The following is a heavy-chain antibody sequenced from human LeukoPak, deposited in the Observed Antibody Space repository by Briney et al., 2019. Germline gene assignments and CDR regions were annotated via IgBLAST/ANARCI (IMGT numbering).Heavy chain of an antibody. Sequence: ETLSLTCAVYGGSFSGYYWSWIRQPPGKGLEWIGEINHSGSTNYNPSLKSRVTISVDTSKNQFSLKLSSVTAADTAVYYCARGRYDSSGYRRTYYFDYWGQGTLVTVSS. CDR3: ARGRYDSSGYRRTYYFDY. V-gene: IGHV4-34*01. CDR2: INHSGST. CDR1: GGSFSGYY. J-gene: IGHJ4*02. D-gene: IGHD3-22*01.